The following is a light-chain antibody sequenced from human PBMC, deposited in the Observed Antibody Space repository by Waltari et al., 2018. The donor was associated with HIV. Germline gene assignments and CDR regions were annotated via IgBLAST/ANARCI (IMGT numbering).Light chain of an antibody. Sequence: QSALTQPRSVSGSPGQSVTISCPGTSSAVGTCTYVPWYQQHPGKAPKLILYDVSKRPSGVPDRFSGSKSGNTASLTISGLRVEDEVDYYCCSYAGSSFYVFGTGTQVTVL. CDR3: CSYAGSSFYV. V-gene: IGLV2-11*01. J-gene: IGLJ1*01. CDR2: DVS. CDR1: SSAVGTCTY.